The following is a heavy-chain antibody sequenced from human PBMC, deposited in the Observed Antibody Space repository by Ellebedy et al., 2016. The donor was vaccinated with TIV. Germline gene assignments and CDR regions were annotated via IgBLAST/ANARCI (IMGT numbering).Heavy chain of an antibody. V-gene: IGHV1-18*01. CDR3: ARVSVDVVIGYHYFYMDI. J-gene: IGHJ6*03. D-gene: IGHD6-6*01. CDR2: ISAYNGDI. Sequence: SVKVSCXASGYTFTSFGLSWVRQAPGQGLEWMGWISAYNGDINYAQNFQGRVAMTTDTATSTAYVDLRSLRSDDTAVYYCARVSVDVVIGYHYFYMDIWGKGTTVTVSS. CDR1: GYTFTSFG.